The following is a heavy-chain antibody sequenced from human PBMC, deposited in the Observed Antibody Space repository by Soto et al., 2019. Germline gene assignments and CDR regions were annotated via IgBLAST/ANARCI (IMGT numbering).Heavy chain of an antibody. CDR2: INAGNGKT. CDR1: GYTFTSYA. J-gene: IGHJ4*02. Sequence: QVQLVQSGAEVKKPGASVKVSCKASGYTFTSYAMHWVRQAPGQRLEWMGWINAGNGKTKYSQKFQGRVTITRDTSASTAYIELSSLRSEDTAGYYWARDLGGGPYYWGQGTLVTVSS. D-gene: IGHD3-16*01. V-gene: IGHV1-3*01. CDR3: ARDLGGGPYY.